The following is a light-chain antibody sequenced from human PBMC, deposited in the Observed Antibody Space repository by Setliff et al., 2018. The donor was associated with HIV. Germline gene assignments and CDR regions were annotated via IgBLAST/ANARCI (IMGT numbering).Light chain of an antibody. J-gene: IGLJ2*01. CDR2: DVT. CDR1: SSDVGGYNY. Sequence: QSVLTQPASVSGSPGQSITISCTGTSSDVGGYNYVSWYQQHPGKAPKLMICDVTNRPSGVSDRFSGSKSGNTASLTISGLQAEDEADCYCCSYTSSNTVLFGGGTKVTVL. CDR3: CSYTSSNTVL. V-gene: IGLV2-14*03.